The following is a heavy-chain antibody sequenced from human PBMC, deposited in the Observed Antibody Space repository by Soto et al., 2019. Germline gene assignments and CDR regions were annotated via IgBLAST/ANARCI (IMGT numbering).Heavy chain of an antibody. CDR3: ARDGTLYDSTGYYYLY. D-gene: IGHD3-22*01. CDR1: GGTFSSYA. CDR2: IIPMFGKA. Sequence: VKVSCKASGGTFSSYAISWVRQAPGQGLEWMGGIIPMFGKANYAQKFQGRVTITADESTSTGYMELRSLISEDTAVYYCARDGTLYDSTGYYYLYWGQGTLVTVSS. V-gene: IGHV1-69*13. J-gene: IGHJ4*02.